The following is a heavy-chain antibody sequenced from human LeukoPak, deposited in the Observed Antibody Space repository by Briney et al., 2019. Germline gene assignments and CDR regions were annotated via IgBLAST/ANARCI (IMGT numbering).Heavy chain of an antibody. J-gene: IGHJ4*02. Sequence: AARCIRPSXAASGFSLANAWVSCVRHPPEKGLEWLGSIKSKTDGGTTDYAAPVKGRFTISRDDSKSTLYLQMNSLKTEATAVYYCGCGYGYDYWGQGTLVTVSS. D-gene: IGHD5-18*01. CDR2: IKSKTDGGTT. V-gene: IGHV3-15*01. CDR1: GFSLANAW. CDR3: GCGYGYDY.